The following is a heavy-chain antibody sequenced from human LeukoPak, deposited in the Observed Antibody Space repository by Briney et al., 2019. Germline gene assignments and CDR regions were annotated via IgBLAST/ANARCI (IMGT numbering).Heavy chain of an antibody. Sequence: ASVKVSCKASGGTFSSYAISWVRQAPGQGLEWMGGIIPIFGTANYAQKFQGRVTITTDESTSTAYMELRSLRSDDTAVYYCARDGTPPSVKLFGVLYYYYMDVWGKGTTVTVSS. CDR3: ARDGTPPSVKLFGVLYYYYMDV. CDR1: GGTFSSYA. J-gene: IGHJ6*03. CDR2: IIPIFGTA. V-gene: IGHV1-69*05. D-gene: IGHD3-3*01.